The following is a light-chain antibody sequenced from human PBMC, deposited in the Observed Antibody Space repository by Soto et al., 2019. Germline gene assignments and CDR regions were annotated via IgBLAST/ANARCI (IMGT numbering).Light chain of an antibody. V-gene: IGLV1-47*01. CDR2: RNN. CDR1: SSNIGSNY. Sequence: QSALTQPPSASGTPGQRVTISCSGSSSNIGSNYVYWYQQLPGTAPKLLTYRNNQRPSGVPDRFSGSKSGTSASLAISGLRSEDEADYYCAAWDDSLSGSYVFGTGTKVTVL. CDR3: AAWDDSLSGSYV. J-gene: IGLJ1*01.